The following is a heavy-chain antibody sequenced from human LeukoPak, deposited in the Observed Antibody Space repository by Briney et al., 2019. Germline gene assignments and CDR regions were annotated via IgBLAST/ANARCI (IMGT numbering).Heavy chain of an antibody. Sequence: GASVKVSCKASGYTFSGYYIHWVRQAPGQGLEWLGWTNPNSGGTNYAQRFQGRVTMTRDTSISTAYMELSRLRSDDTAVYYCASGGAAYCSSASCYHMEYFDYWGQGTLVTVSS. CDR1: GYTFSGYY. V-gene: IGHV1-2*02. J-gene: IGHJ4*02. CDR3: ASGGAAYCSSASCYHMEYFDY. D-gene: IGHD2-2*01. CDR2: TNPNSGGT.